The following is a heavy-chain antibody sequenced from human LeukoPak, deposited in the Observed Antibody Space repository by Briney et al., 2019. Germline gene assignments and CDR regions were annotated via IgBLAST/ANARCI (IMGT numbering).Heavy chain of an antibody. V-gene: IGHV3-21*04. CDR3: ARVSTDGSHGY. D-gene: IGHD1-14*01. J-gene: IGHJ4*02. CDR1: GFTFSSYS. CDR2: ISSSSSYI. Sequence: GGSLRLSCAASGFTFSSYSMNWARQAPGKGLEWVSSISSSSSYIYYADSVKGRFTISRDNAKNSLYLQMNSLRAEDTAVYYCARVSTDGSHGYWGQGTLVTVSS.